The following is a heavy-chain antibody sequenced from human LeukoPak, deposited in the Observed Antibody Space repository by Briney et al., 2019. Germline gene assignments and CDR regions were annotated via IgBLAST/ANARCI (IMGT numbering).Heavy chain of an antibody. D-gene: IGHD3-10*01. CDR3: AGDYRGSLDY. CDR1: GYSISSGYY. V-gene: IGHV4-38-2*02. CDR2: IYHSGST. Sequence: SETLSLTCTVSGYSISSGYYWGWIRQPPGKGLEWIGSIYHSGSTYYNPSLKSRVTISVDTSKNQFSLKLSSVTAADTAVYYCAGDYRGSLDYWGQGTLVTVSS. J-gene: IGHJ4*02.